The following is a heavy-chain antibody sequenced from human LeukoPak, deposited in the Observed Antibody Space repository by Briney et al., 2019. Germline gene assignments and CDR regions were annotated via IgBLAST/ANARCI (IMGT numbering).Heavy chain of an antibody. Sequence: PSETLSLTCTVSGGSISSSSYYWGWIRQPPGKGLEWIGSIYYSGSTSYNASLRSRVTMSVDTSKNQFSLKLSSVTAADTAVYYCASASDRSDDAFDYWGQGTLVTVSS. V-gene: IGHV4-39*07. D-gene: IGHD5-24*01. CDR1: GGSISSSSYY. CDR2: IYYSGST. J-gene: IGHJ4*02. CDR3: ASASDRSDDAFDY.